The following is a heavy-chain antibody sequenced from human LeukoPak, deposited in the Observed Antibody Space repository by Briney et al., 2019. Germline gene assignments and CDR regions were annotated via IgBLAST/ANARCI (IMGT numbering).Heavy chain of an antibody. V-gene: IGHV4-30-4*02. J-gene: IGHJ4*02. Sequence: SETLSLTCTVSGGSINSGDYYWSWIWQPPGKGLEWIGYIHYSGSAYYNPSLKSRVTISVDTSKNQFSLKLSSVTAADTAVYYCARSMVRGVLGIYYFDYWGQGTLVTVSS. CDR2: IHYSGSA. CDR1: GGSINSGDYY. D-gene: IGHD3-10*01. CDR3: ARSMVRGVLGIYYFDY.